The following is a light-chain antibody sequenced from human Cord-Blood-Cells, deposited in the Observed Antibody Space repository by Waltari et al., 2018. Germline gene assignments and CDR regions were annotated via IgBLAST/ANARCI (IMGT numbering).Light chain of an antibody. J-gene: IGLJ3*02. CDR1: SSNIGSNT. CDR2: GNN. V-gene: IGLV1-44*01. CDR3: AAWDDSLNGPV. Sequence: QSVLTQPPSASGTPGQRVTISCSGSSSNIGSNTVNWYQQLPGTAPKLLIYGNNQRPSGVPDRFSGSKSGTSASLAIRGLQSEDEADYYCAAWDDSLNGPVFGGGTKLTVL.